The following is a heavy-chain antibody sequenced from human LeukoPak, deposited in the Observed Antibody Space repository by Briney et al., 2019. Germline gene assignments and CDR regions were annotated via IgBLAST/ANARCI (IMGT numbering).Heavy chain of an antibody. CDR3: ATNLIGAGEYFQQ. V-gene: IGHV3-11*01. J-gene: IGHJ1*01. CDR1: GLRFSDYY. CDR2: VSSGGDIM. D-gene: IGHD2/OR15-2a*01. Sequence: PGGSLRLSCAASGLRFSDYYVSWIRQAPGKGLQWVSYVSSGGDIMHYADSVKGRFTSSRDNAKNSGYLEMNSLGAEDTAVYYCATNLIGAGEYFQQWGQGTLVTVSS.